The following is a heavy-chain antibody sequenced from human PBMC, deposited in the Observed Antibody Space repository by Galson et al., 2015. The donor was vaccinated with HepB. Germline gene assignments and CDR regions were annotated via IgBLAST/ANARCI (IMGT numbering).Heavy chain of an antibody. V-gene: IGHV3-66*02. J-gene: IGHJ5*02. CDR3: ARDFSPFFVDP. CDR1: GFTVSSHY. CDR2: IYDVGST. D-gene: IGHD3-3*01. Sequence: SLRLSCAASGFTVSSHYMSWVRQAPGKGLEWVSVIYDVGSTYYADSVKGRFTISRDNSKNTLYLHMNSLRAEDTAVYYCARDFSPFFVDPWGQGTLVTVSS.